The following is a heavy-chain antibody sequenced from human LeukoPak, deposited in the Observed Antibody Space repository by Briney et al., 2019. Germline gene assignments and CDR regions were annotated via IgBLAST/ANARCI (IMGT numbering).Heavy chain of an antibody. D-gene: IGHD3-22*01. CDR1: GYIFSDYD. Sequence: ASVKVSCKASGYIFSDYDINWVRQATGQGLEWMAWINPNSGGTNSAQKFQGRVTMTRDTSIITAYMELSRLRSDDTAVYFCARGYYDSSDYEYFQHWGQGTLVTVSS. J-gene: IGHJ1*01. V-gene: IGHV1-2*02. CDR2: INPNSGGT. CDR3: ARGYYDSSDYEYFQH.